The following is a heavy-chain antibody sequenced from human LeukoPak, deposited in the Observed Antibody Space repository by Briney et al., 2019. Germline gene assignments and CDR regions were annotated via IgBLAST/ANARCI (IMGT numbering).Heavy chain of an antibody. V-gene: IGHV3-13*04. CDR3: TRRMRGLGSYSDAFDI. CDR1: GFTFSSYD. D-gene: IGHD3-10*01. Sequence: PGGSLRLSCAASGFTFSSYDMHWVRQGPGKGLEWVSGIDTAGGTYYAGSVKGRFTISRENAKNSFYLQMNSLRAGDTAVYLCTRRMRGLGSYSDAFDIWGQGTMVTVSS. J-gene: IGHJ3*02. CDR2: IDTAGGT.